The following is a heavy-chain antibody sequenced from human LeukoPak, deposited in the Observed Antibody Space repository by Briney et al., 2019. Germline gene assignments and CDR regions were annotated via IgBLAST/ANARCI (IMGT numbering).Heavy chain of an antibody. CDR2: INPSGGST. Sequence: ASVKVSCKASGYTFTTYYMHWARQARGQALEWLGIINPSGGSTNYAQKFQGRVTMTRDTSTSTVYMELSSLRSEDTAVYYCARDTDRSGSYYFFDYWGQGTLVTVSS. D-gene: IGHD3-10*01. CDR3: ARDTDRSGSYYFFDY. CDR1: GYTFTTYY. V-gene: IGHV1-46*01. J-gene: IGHJ4*02.